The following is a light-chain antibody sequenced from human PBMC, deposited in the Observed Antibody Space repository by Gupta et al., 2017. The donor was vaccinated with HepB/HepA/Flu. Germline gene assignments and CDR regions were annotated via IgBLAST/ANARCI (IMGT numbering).Light chain of an antibody. CDR1: SSDVDGYNF. J-gene: IGLJ3*02. V-gene: IGLV2-14*03. Sequence: QSALTQPASVSGSPGQSITISCTGTSSDVDGYNFVSWYQQHPGKAHKFMIYDVNKRPAGVSNRFSGSKSGNTASLTISVLQPEDEADYYCSSFTKSGHLVFGGGTKLTVL. CDR3: SSFTKSGHLV. CDR2: DVN.